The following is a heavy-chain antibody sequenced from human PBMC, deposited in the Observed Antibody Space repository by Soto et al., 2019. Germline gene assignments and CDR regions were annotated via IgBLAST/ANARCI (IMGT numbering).Heavy chain of an antibody. D-gene: IGHD2-15*01. Sequence: GGSLRLSCAASGFTFSSYGMHWVRQAPGKGLEWVAVISYDGSNKYYADSVKGRFTISRDNSKNTLYLQMNSLRAEDTAVYYCAKGGYVDCSGGSCSDLLDYWGQGTLVTVSS. V-gene: IGHV3-30*18. J-gene: IGHJ4*02. CDR3: AKGGYVDCSGGSCSDLLDY. CDR1: GFTFSSYG. CDR2: ISYDGSNK.